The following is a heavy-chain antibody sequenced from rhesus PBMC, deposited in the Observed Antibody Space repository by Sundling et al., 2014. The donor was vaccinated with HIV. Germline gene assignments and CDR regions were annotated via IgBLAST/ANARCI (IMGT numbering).Heavy chain of an antibody. CDR1: GFTFSDYY. D-gene: IGHD4-17*01. J-gene: IGHJ6*01. CDR2: ISNAGGST. CDR3: ARERDDSGGYYGLDS. V-gene: IGHV3-59*01. Sequence: EVQLVESGGGLAKPGGSLRLSCAASGFTFSDYYMTWVRQASGKGLEWISRISNAGGSTGYADSVKGRFTMSRENAKNTLYLQMDSLRAEDTAVYYCARERDDSGGYYGLDSWGQGVVVTVSS.